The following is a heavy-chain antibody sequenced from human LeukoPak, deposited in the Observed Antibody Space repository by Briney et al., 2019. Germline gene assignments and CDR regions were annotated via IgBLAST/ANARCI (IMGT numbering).Heavy chain of an antibody. CDR2: ISSSSSYI. Sequence: GGSLRLSCAASGFTFSSYSMNWVRQAPGKGLEWVSSISSSSSYIYYADSVKGRFTISRDNAKNSLYLQMNSLRAEDTAVYYCARDYYGSGSYARLDYWGQGTLVTVSS. D-gene: IGHD3-10*01. CDR1: GFTFSSYS. CDR3: ARDYYGSGSYARLDY. J-gene: IGHJ4*02. V-gene: IGHV3-21*01.